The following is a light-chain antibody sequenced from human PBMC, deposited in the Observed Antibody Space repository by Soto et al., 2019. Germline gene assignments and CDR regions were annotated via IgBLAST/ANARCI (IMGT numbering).Light chain of an antibody. CDR1: QSVSSSY. CDR3: DQYGNSPT. J-gene: IGKJ1*01. CDR2: GAS. V-gene: IGKV3-20*01. Sequence: EIVLTQSPGTLSLSPGEITTLSFRASQSVSSSYLAWYQQEPGQAPRLLIYGASSRATGIPDRFSGSGSGTDFTLTISRLEPEDLAVYYCDQYGNSPTFGQGTKVEIK.